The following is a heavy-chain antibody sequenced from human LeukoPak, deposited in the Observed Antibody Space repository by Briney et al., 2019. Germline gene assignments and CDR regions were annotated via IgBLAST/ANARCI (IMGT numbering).Heavy chain of an antibody. V-gene: IGHV3-23*01. Sequence: PGGSLRLSCAASGFTFSVYGMSWVRQAPGKGLEWVSAISGSGDTYYADSVKGRFTISRDNSKNTLYLQMNSLRAEDTAVHYCAKAGAILNDRSGYYYAPWDYWGQGTLVTVSS. J-gene: IGHJ4*02. CDR3: AKAGAILNDRSGYYYAPWDY. CDR2: ISGSGDT. CDR1: GFTFSVYG. D-gene: IGHD3-22*01.